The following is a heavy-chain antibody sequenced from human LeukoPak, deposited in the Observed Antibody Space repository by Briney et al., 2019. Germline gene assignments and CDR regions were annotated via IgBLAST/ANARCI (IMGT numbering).Heavy chain of an antibody. CDR1: GYSFTSYW. V-gene: IGHV5-51*07. Sequence: GESLKISCKGSGYSFTSYWIGWVHQMPGKGLEWMGIIYPGDSDTRYSPSFQGQVTISADKSISTAYLQWSSLKASDTAMYYCARQASPIAAAGDFWGQGTLVTVSS. CDR3: ARQASPIAAAGDF. D-gene: IGHD6-13*01. CDR2: IYPGDSDT. J-gene: IGHJ4*02.